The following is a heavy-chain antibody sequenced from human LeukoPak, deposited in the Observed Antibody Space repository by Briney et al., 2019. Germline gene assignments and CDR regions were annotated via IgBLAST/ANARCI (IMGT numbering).Heavy chain of an antibody. CDR2: ISWNSGSI. V-gene: IGHV3-9*01. CDR3: AKVGPLRYLQYGIDV. J-gene: IGHJ6*02. D-gene: IGHD3-9*01. CDR1: GFTFDDYA. Sequence: GGSLRLSCVASGFTFDDYAMHWVRQAPGRGLEWVSGISWNSGSIGYADSVKGRFTISRDNAKNSLYLQMNSLRAEDTALYYCAKVGPLRYLQYGIDVWGQGTTVTVSS.